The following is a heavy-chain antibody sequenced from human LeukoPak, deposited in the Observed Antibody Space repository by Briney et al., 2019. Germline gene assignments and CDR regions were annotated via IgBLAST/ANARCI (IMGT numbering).Heavy chain of an antibody. CDR1: GFTVSSNY. CDR2: IYSGGST. D-gene: IGHD4-17*01. V-gene: IGHV3-66*01. Sequence: QAGGSLRLSCAASGFTVSSNYMSWVRQAPGKGLEWVSVIYSGGSTYYADSVKGRFTISRDNSKNTLYLQMNSLRAEDTAVYYCARAIEYGDSTAVDAFDIWGQGTMVTVSS. CDR3: ARAIEYGDSTAVDAFDI. J-gene: IGHJ3*02.